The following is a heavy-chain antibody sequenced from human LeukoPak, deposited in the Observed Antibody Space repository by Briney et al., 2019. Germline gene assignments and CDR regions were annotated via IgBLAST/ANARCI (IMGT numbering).Heavy chain of an antibody. V-gene: IGHV4-34*01. D-gene: IGHD3-22*01. Sequence: PSETLSLTCAVYGGSLSGYYRSWIRQPPGKGLEWIGEVNHSGSTNYNPSLKSRVTISVDTSKNPFALKLTSVTAADTAVYFCAKNPLYYDTSGYYINWGQGTLVTVSS. CDR2: VNHSGST. CDR3: AKNPLYYDTSGYYIN. J-gene: IGHJ4*02. CDR1: GGSLSGYY.